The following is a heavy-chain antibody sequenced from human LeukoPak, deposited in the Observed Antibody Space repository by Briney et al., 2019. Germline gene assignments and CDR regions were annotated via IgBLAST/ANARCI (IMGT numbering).Heavy chain of an antibody. CDR2: VIVMLGTV. CDR1: GGTFSTYA. Sequence: ASVTVSCKASGGTFSTYAISWVRQAPGQGLEWMGGVIVMLGTVNYAQKFQGRVTFTADESTSTAYMEVRSLRSEDTAVYYCAGDNGILTGSYQYWGQGTLVSVSS. V-gene: IGHV1-69*13. D-gene: IGHD3-9*01. CDR3: AGDNGILTGSYQY. J-gene: IGHJ4*02.